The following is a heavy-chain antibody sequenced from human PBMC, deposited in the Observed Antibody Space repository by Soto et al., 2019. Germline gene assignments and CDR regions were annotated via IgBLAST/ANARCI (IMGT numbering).Heavy chain of an antibody. V-gene: IGHV1-2*02. CDR1: GYTFTGYY. CDR2: INPNSGGT. Sequence: ASVKVSCKASGYTFTGYYMHWVRPAPGQGLEWMGWINPNSGGTNYAQKFQGRVTMTSDTSITTAYMELSRLTSDDTAVYYCARVSLAGATTADYWGQGTLVTVSS. CDR3: ARVSLAGATTADY. D-gene: IGHD1-26*01. J-gene: IGHJ4*02.